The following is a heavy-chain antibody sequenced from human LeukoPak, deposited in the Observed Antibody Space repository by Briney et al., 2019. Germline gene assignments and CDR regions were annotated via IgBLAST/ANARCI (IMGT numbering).Heavy chain of an antibody. CDR3: ARQYYYGSQWFDP. CDR1: GGSFSGYY. CDR2: INHSGST. Sequence: PSETLSLTCAVYGGSFSGYYWSWIRQPPGKGLEWIGEINHSGSTNYNPSLKSRVTISVDTSKNQFSLKLSSVTAADTAVYYCARQYYYGSQWFDPWGQGTLVTVSS. D-gene: IGHD3-10*01. J-gene: IGHJ5*02. V-gene: IGHV4-34*01.